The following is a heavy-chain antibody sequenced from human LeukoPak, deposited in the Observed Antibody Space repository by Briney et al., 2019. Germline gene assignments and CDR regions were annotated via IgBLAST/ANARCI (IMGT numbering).Heavy chain of an antibody. V-gene: IGHV1-18*01. Sequence: GASVKVSCKASGYTFTSYGISWVRQAPGQGLEWMGWISAYNGNTNYAQKLQGRVTMTTDTSTSAAYMELRSLRSDDTAVYYCARDGDLTVTTRGDYYGMDVWGQGTTVTVSS. D-gene: IGHD4-17*01. CDR1: GYTFTSYG. CDR3: ARDGDLTVTTRGDYYGMDV. J-gene: IGHJ6*02. CDR2: ISAYNGNT.